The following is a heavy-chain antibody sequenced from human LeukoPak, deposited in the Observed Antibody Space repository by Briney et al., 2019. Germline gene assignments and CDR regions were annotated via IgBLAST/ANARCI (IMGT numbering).Heavy chain of an antibody. V-gene: IGHV3-9*01. CDR2: ISWNSGSI. CDR3: ASGRLVVTAPFDY. D-gene: IGHD2-21*02. Sequence: PGRSLRLSCAASGFTFDDYAMHWVRQAPGKGLEWVSGISWNSGSIGYADSVKGRFTISRDNAKNSLYLQMNSLRAEDTALYYCASGRLVVTAPFDYWGQGTLVTVSS. J-gene: IGHJ4*02. CDR1: GFTFDDYA.